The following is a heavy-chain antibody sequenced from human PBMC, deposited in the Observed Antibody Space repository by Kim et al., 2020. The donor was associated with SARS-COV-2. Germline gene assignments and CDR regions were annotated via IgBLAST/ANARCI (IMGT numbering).Heavy chain of an antibody. Sequence: GGSLRLSCAASGFTFDDYAMHWVRQAPGKGLEWVSLIGGDGGATYYADSVKGRFTIPRDNSKNSLYLQMNSLTTEDTAFYYCAKDYSHSRYFDSWGQGTL. D-gene: IGHD1-26*01. J-gene: IGHJ4*02. CDR1: GFTFDDYA. V-gene: IGHV3-43*02. CDR3: AKDYSHSRYFDS. CDR2: IGGDGGAT.